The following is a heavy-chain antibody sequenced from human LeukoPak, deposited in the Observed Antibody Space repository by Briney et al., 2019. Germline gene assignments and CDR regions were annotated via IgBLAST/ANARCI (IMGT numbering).Heavy chain of an antibody. D-gene: IGHD3-10*01. J-gene: IGHJ4*02. V-gene: IGHV1-69-2*01. CDR2: VDPEDGET. CDR3: ATVEFFGTVGAFDY. Sequence: ASVKLSCKVSGYTFTDYYMHWVQQAPGKGLEWMGLVDPEDGETIYAEKFKGRVTITADTSTDTAYMELSSLRSEVTAVYYCATVEFFGTVGAFDYWGQGTLVTVSS. CDR1: GYTFTDYY.